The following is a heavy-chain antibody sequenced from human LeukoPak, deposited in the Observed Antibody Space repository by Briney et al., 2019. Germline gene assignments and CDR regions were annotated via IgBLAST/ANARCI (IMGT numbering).Heavy chain of an antibody. V-gene: IGHV3-66*01. D-gene: IGHD3-10*01. Sequence: GGSLRLSCAASGFTVSSNYMSWVRQAPGKGLEWVSVIYSGGSTYYADSVKGRFTISRDNSKNTLYLQMNSLRAEDTAVYYCAKEGSGSYPFDYWGQGTLVTVSS. CDR2: IYSGGST. J-gene: IGHJ4*02. CDR1: GFTVSSNY. CDR3: AKEGSGSYPFDY.